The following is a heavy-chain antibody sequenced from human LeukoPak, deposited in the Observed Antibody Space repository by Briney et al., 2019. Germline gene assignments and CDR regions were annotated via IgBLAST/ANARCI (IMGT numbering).Heavy chain of an antibody. CDR2: ISSNGGTT. V-gene: IGHV3-64*01. J-gene: IGHJ4*02. CDR3: ARTPSGVVVITSYDY. D-gene: IGHD3-22*01. Sequence: GGSLRLSCAASGFTFSTYTMHWVRQAPGRGLEYVSAISSNGGTTYYANSVKGRFTISRDNSKNTLYLQMGSLRAEDMAVYYCARTPSGVVVITSYDYWGQGTLVTVSS. CDR1: GFTFSTYT.